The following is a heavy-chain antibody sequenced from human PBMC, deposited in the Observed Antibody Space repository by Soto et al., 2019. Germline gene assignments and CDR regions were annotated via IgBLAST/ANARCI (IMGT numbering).Heavy chain of an antibody. Sequence: GGSLKLSCEASGFIFSTYSMTWARQAPGKGLEWVAAVSPTGDSTYYADSLKGRLTISTDNSMNTVILHMNSLIADDTAIFKFVREPEVWSQG. CDR2: VSPTGDST. CDR3: VREPEV. CDR1: GFIFSTYS. V-gene: IGHV3-23*01. J-gene: IGHJ3*01.